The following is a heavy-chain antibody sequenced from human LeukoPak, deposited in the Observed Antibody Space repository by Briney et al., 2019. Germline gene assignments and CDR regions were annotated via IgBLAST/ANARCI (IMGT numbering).Heavy chain of an antibody. CDR2: INPNSGGT. J-gene: IGHJ2*01. V-gene: IGHV1-2*02. Sequence: ASVKVTCMASGYAFTGYYMHWVRQAPGQGLEWMGWINPNSGGTNYAQKFQGRVTMTRDTSISTAYMELSRLRSDDTAVYYCARARGVVVPAAMPYWYFDLWGRGTLVTVSS. D-gene: IGHD2-2*01. CDR1: GYAFTGYY. CDR3: ARARGVVVPAAMPYWYFDL.